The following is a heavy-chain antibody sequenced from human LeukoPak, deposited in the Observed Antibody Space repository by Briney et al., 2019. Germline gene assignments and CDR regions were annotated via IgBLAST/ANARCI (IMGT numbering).Heavy chain of an antibody. CDR1: GGSISSGSYY. D-gene: IGHD2-2*01. V-gene: IGHV4-61*02. CDR3: ARVVVPAAYNWFDP. Sequence: SQTLSPTCTVSGGSISSGSYYWSWIRQPAGKGLEWIGRIYTSGSTNYNPSLKSRVTISVDTSKNQFSLKLSSVTAAYTAVYYCARVVVPAAYNWFDPWGQGTLVTVSS. J-gene: IGHJ5*02. CDR2: IYTSGST.